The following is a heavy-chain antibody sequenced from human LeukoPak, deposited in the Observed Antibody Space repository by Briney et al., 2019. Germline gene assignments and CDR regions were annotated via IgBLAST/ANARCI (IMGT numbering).Heavy chain of an antibody. D-gene: IGHD4-17*01. CDR1: GVIFSNAW. Sequence: GGSLRLSCAGSGVIFSNAWMSWVRQAPGKGLEWVGRIKSKTDGGTTDYAAAVKGRFTISRDDSKNTLSLQMNSLQTEDTAVYYCATRGATVTTSSFDYWGQGTLVTVSS. CDR2: IKSKTDGGTT. CDR3: ATRGATVTTSSFDY. V-gene: IGHV3-15*01. J-gene: IGHJ4*02.